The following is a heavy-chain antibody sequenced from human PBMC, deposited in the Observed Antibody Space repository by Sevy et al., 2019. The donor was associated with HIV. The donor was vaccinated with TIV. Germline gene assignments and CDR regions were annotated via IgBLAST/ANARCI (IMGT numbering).Heavy chain of an antibody. J-gene: IGHJ6*02. CDR2: IKQDGSEK. Sequence: GGSLRLSCAASEFTFSSYWMSWVRQAPGKGLEWVANIKQDGSEKYYVDSVKGRLPISRDNAKNSLYLQMNSLRAEDTAVYYCARSGGSYDYGMDVWGQGTTVTVSS. D-gene: IGHD1-26*01. V-gene: IGHV3-7*01. CDR1: EFTFSSYW. CDR3: ARSGGSYDYGMDV.